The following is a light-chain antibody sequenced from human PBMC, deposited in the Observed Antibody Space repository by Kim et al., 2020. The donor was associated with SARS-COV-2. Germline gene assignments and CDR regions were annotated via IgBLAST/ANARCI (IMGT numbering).Light chain of an antibody. V-gene: IGLV6-57*04. CDR3: QSYNSTLI. Sequence: NFMLTQPHSVSESPGKTVSISCTRSSGSITSNYVQWYQQRPGSAPLTIIYDNDRRASGVPDRFSGSIDPSSNSASLTISGLKTADEADYYCQSYNSTLIFGAGTQLTVL. CDR2: DND. CDR1: SGSITSNY. J-gene: IGLJ2*01.